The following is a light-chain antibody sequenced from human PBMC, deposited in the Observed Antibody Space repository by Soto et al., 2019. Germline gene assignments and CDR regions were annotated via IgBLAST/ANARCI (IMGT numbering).Light chain of an antibody. Sequence: DIQMTQSPSSLSASVGDRVTITCRASQGISSYLAWYQQKPGKVPKVLIYAASTLHSGVTSRFSGSGSGTEFTLSIRNMQPEDVATYSCQNYYSAPETFGQGTKVEIK. CDR3: QNYYSAPET. V-gene: IGKV1-27*01. CDR1: QGISSY. CDR2: AAS. J-gene: IGKJ1*01.